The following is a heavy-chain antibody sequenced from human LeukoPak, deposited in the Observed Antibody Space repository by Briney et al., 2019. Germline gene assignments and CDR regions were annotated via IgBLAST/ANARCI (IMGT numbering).Heavy chain of an antibody. D-gene: IGHD1-14*01. CDR2: IYTSGST. CDR1: GGSISSGSYY. J-gene: IGHJ4*02. CDR3: ARVESRSFDY. Sequence: SETLPLTCTVSGGSISSGSYYWSWIRQPAGKGLEWIGRIYTSGSTNYNPSLKSRVTISVDTSKNQFSLKLSSVTAADTAVYYCARVESRSFDYWGQGTLVTVSS. V-gene: IGHV4-61*02.